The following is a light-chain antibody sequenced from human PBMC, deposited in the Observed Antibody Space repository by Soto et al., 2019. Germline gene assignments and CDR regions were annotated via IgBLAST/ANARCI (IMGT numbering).Light chain of an antibody. CDR2: DVS. J-gene: IGLJ2*01. CDR3: SSYTSSSPL. CDR1: SSDVGGYNY. V-gene: IGLV2-14*01. Sequence: QSALTQPASVSGSPGQSITISCTGTSSDVGGYNYVSWYQQHPGKAPKLMIYDVSNRPSGVSNRFSGSKSGNTASLNISGLQAEDDADYYCSSYTSSSPLFGGGTKLTVL.